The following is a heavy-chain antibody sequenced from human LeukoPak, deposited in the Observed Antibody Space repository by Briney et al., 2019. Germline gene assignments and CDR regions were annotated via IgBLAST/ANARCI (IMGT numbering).Heavy chain of an antibody. V-gene: IGHV3-33*01. Sequence: PGRSLRLSCAGSGFTFSTYGMHWVRQAPGKGLEWVAVIWHDGSYKYYADSVKGRFTISRDNSKNTLYLQMTSLRAEDTAVYYCTRESGSSRFFDYWGQGTPVTVSS. D-gene: IGHD6-6*01. J-gene: IGHJ4*02. CDR2: IWHDGSYK. CDR3: TRESGSSRFFDY. CDR1: GFTFSTYG.